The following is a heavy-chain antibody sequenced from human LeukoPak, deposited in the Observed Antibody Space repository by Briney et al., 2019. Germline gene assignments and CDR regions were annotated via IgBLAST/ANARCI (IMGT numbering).Heavy chain of an antibody. CDR2: ISWNSGSI. V-gene: IGHV3-9*01. CDR1: GFTFDDYA. D-gene: IGHD6-13*01. J-gene: IGHJ6*02. CDR3: AKDLGYSRAYYYYGMDV. Sequence: GMSLRLSCAASGFTFDDYAMHWVRQAPGKGLEWVSGISWNSGSIGYADSVKGRFTISRDNAKNSLYLQMNSLRAEDTALYYCAKDLGYSRAYYYYGMDVWGQGTTVTVSS.